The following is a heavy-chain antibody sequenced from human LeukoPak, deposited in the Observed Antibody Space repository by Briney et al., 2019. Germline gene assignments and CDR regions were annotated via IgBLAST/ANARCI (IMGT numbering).Heavy chain of an antibody. V-gene: IGHV4-39*07. CDR3: ARQTGTYYYYYMDV. CDR2: IHYSGSN. CDR1: GGSIISSSYS. J-gene: IGHJ6*03. D-gene: IGHD6-13*01. Sequence: SETLSLTCTVSGGSIISSSYSWGWIRHPPGKGLEWIGSIHYSGSNYYNPSLKSRFTISVDTSKNQFSLKLSSVTAADTAVYYCARQTGTYYYYYMDVWGKGTTVTVSS.